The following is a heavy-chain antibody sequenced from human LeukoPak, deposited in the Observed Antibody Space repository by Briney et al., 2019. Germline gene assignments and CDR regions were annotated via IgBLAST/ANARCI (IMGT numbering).Heavy chain of an antibody. V-gene: IGHV3-21*01. D-gene: IGHD3-22*01. CDR2: ISSSSRYI. Sequence: GGSLRLSCAASGFTFSNYSMNWVRQAPGKGLEWVSSISSSSRYIYYADSVKGRFTISRDNAKNTLYLQMNSLRAEDTAVYYCTRGAERSGYDYWGQGTLVTVSS. CDR3: TRGAERSGYDY. CDR1: GFTFSNYS. J-gene: IGHJ4*02.